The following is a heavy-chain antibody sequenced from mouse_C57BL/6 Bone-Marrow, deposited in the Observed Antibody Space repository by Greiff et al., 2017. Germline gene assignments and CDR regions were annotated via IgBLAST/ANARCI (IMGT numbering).Heavy chain of an antibody. Sequence: EVQVVESGGGLVQPGGSLSLSCAASGFTFTDYYMSWVRQPPGTALEWLGFIRNKANGYTTEYTASVKGRFTISRNNSQSILYLQMNAVSAEDSTTYDCGRWNYWYVDVGGTGTTVTVSS. CDR1: GFTFTDYY. V-gene: IGHV7-3*01. CDR3: GRWNYWYVDV. J-gene: IGHJ1*03. CDR2: IRNKANGYTT.